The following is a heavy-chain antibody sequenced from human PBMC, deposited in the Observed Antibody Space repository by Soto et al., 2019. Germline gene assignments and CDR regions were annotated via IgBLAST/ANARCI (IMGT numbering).Heavy chain of an antibody. Sequence: VQLQESGPGLVKPSGTLSLTCAVSGGSISSGNWWSWVRQSPRKGLEWIGEISHSGNTNHNQSLKSRVTISIDKSKNQFSLKLTSVTAADTAVYYCASHRGNTYGPYDYWGQGTLVTVSS. CDR3: ASHRGNTYGPYDY. D-gene: IGHD5-18*01. J-gene: IGHJ4*02. CDR2: ISHSGNT. V-gene: IGHV4-4*02. CDR1: GGSISSGNW.